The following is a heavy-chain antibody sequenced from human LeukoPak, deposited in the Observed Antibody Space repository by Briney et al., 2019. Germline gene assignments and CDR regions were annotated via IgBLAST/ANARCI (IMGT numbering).Heavy chain of an antibody. J-gene: IGHJ4*02. V-gene: IGHV3-23*01. D-gene: IGHD5-12*01. CDR2: ITSLGEST. CDR3: ARDRPNYYGSDGHYYSGDGDY. Sequence: RRSLRPSCAPSGFTSTIYATSWVRPAPGKGRQWVSSITSLGESTSYTDSVKGRLPITRDNPENTLYLQMPSLLPAHTAVYYCARDRPNYYGSDGHYYSGDGDYWGRGTLVSVSS. CDR1: GFTSTIYA.